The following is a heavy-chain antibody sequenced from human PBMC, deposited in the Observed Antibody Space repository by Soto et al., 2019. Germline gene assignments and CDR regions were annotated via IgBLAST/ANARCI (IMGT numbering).Heavy chain of an antibody. J-gene: IGHJ4*02. CDR2: ISYDGSNK. Sequence: QVQLVESGGGVVQPGRSLRLSCAASGFTFSSYAMHWVRQAPGKGLEWVAVISYDGSNKYYADSVKGRFTISRDTSKNPLDLQMNSLRAEDTAVYYCARDAMGRYYGSGSYYFDYWGQGTLVTVSS. CDR1: GFTFSSYA. D-gene: IGHD3-10*01. CDR3: ARDAMGRYYGSGSYYFDY. V-gene: IGHV3-30-3*01.